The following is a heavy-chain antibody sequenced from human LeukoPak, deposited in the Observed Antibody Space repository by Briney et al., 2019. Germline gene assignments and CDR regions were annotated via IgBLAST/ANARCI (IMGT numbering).Heavy chain of an antibody. V-gene: IGHV3-33*01. D-gene: IGHD3-3*02. J-gene: IGHJ6*03. CDR3: ARHRGSAFEGYMDV. CDR1: GFTLGNHG. CDR2: IFSNGVNK. Sequence: PGTSLRLSCAASGFTLGNHGMHWVRQAPGKGLEWVAIIFSNGVNKYCADSMKGRFTISRDTSKNTLFLEMESLRTEDTAVYYCARHRGSAFEGYMDVWGKGTTVTVSS.